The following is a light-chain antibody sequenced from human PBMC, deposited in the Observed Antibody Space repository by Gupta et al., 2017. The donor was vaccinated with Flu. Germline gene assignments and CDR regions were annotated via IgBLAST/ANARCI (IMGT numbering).Light chain of an antibody. CDR2: RAS. CDR1: GRIRTW. CDR3: QQQNSDWYS. J-gene: IGKJ2*01. Sequence: DRVTIPGRASGRIRTWLPGYQQKPGKTPTLLIYRASFLYSGVPSRFSGGASGTEFTLTISSLQPDDFATYYCQQQNSDWYSVGQGPKLE. V-gene: IGKV1-5*03.